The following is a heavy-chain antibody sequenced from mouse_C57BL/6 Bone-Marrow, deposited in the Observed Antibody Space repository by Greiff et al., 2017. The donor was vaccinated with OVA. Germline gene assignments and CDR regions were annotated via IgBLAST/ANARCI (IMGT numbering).Heavy chain of an antibody. V-gene: IGHV1-82*01. Sequence: QVQLKESGPELVKPGASVKISCKASGYAFSSSWMNWVKQRPGKGLEWIGRIYPGDGDTNYNGKFKGKATLTADKSSSTAYMQLSSLTSEDSAVYFCARFENYYGSSYFDYWGQGTTLTVSS. CDR2: IYPGDGDT. CDR3: ARFENYYGSSYFDY. J-gene: IGHJ2*01. D-gene: IGHD1-1*01. CDR1: GYAFSSSW.